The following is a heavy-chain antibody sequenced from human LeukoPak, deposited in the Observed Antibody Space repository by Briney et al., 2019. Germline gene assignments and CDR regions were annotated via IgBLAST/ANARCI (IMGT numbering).Heavy chain of an antibody. V-gene: IGHV1-2*02. CDR1: GYTFTGYY. CDR2: INPNSGGT. J-gene: IGHJ5*02. CDR3: ARVGYGWFGTQQNRFDP. D-gene: IGHD3-10*01. Sequence: ASVKVSCKASGYTFTGYYMHWVRQAPGQGLEWMGWINPNSGGTNYAQKFQGRVTMTRDTSISTAYMELSRLRSDDTAVYYCARVGYGWFGTQQNRFDPWGQGTLVTVSS.